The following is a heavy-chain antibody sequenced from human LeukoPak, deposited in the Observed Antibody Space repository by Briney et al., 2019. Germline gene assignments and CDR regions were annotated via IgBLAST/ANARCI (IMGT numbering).Heavy chain of an antibody. J-gene: IGHJ3*02. Sequence: PSETLSLNCTVSGGSISSYYWSWIRQPPGKGLEWIGYIYYSGSTNYNPSLKSRVTISVDTSKNQYSSKLSPVTAAATAVSYSSRTIRRLVRTCGFDIWGQGTMVTVSS. D-gene: IGHD6-6*01. CDR1: GGSISSYY. CDR3: SRTIRRLVRTCGFDI. CDR2: IYYSGST. V-gene: IGHV4-59*08.